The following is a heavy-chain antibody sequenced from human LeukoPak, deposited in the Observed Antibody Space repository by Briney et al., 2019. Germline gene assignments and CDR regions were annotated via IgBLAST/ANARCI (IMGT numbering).Heavy chain of an antibody. CDR1: GFTFSTYA. V-gene: IGHV4-39*01. J-gene: IGHJ6*02. D-gene: IGHD2-2*01. CDR3: ARNRVDCSSTSCYYYYGMDV. Sequence: GSLRLSCAASGFTFSTYAMGWVRQPPGKGLEWIGSIYYSGSTYYNPSLKSRVTISVDTSKNQFSLKLSSVTAADTAVYYCARNRVDCSSTSCYYYYGMDVWGQGTTVTVSS. CDR2: IYYSGST.